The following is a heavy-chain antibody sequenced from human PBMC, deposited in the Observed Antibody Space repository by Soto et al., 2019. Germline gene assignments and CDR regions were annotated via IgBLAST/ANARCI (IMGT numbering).Heavy chain of an antibody. CDR2: ISGSGGST. V-gene: IGHV3-23*01. D-gene: IGHD3-22*01. Sequence: GGSLRLSCAASGFTFSSYAMSWVRQAPGKGLEWVSAISGSGGSTYYADSVKGRFTISRDNSKNTLYLQMNSLRAEDTAVYYCAKVLPPRSGYYYSDNWFDPWGQGTLVTVSS. CDR3: AKVLPPRSGYYYSDNWFDP. CDR1: GFTFSSYA. J-gene: IGHJ5*02.